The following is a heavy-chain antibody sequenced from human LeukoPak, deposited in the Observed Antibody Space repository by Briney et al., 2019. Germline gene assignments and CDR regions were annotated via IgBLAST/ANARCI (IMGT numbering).Heavy chain of an antibody. CDR1: GGSISSYY. D-gene: IGHD3-22*01. V-gene: IGHV4-59*01. Sequence: SETLSLTCTVSGGSISSYYWSWIRQPPGKGLEWIGYICYSGSTNYNPALKSRVTISVDTSKNQFSLKLSSVTAADTAVYYCAREYYYDSSGHRGYFDYWGQGTLVTVSS. J-gene: IGHJ4*02. CDR2: ICYSGST. CDR3: AREYYYDSSGHRGYFDY.